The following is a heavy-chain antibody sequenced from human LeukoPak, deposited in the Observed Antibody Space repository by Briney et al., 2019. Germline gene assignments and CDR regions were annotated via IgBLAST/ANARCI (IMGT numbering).Heavy chain of an antibody. V-gene: IGHV4-59*01. CDR3: ARFAYCGGHCWYYFDY. CDR1: GGSISSYY. J-gene: IGHJ4*02. CDR2: IYSSGST. Sequence: SGTLSLTCTVSGGSISSYYWSWIRQPPGKGLEWIGYIYSSGSTNYNPSLKSRITISVDTSKNQFSLKLSSVTAADTAVYYCARFAYCGGHCWYYFDYWGQGSLVTVSS. D-gene: IGHD2-21*02.